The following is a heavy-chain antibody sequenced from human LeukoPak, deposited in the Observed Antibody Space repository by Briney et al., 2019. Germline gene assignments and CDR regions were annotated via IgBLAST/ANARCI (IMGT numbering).Heavy chain of an antibody. V-gene: IGHV1-18*01. J-gene: IGHJ6*02. CDR3: ARRKYGADYNGMDV. CDR2: INPQKRDT. Sequence: VSVKVSCKASGYTFSSYGINWVRLAPGRGPEWMASINPQKRDTHYAQNFQGRVTVTAGTSTNTAYMELRSLRSDGTAIYYCARRKYGADYNGMDVWGQGTTVTVSS. D-gene: IGHD4/OR15-4a*01. CDR1: GYTFSSYG.